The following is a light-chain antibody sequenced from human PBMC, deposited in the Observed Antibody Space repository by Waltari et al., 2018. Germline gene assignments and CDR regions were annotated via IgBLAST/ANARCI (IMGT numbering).Light chain of an antibody. CDR1: NSDIGTCIY. V-gene: IGLV2-14*03. J-gene: IGLJ3*02. CDR2: DVN. CDR3: SSYNVNNPWV. Sequence: QSALTQPASVSGSPGRSITISCTGTNSDIGTCIYVTWYQQHPDKAPKLIIYDVNKRPSGVSSRFSGSKSGNTASLTISGPQAEDEADYYCSSYNVNNPWVFGGGTYVTVL.